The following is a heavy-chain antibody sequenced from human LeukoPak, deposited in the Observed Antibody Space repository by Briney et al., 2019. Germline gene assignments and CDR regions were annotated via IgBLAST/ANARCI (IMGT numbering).Heavy chain of an antibody. Sequence: GESLKISCKGSGDSFTSYWIGWVRQMPGKGLEWMGIIYPGDSDTRYSPSFQGQVTVSADKSISTAYLQWSSLKASDTAMYYCARPDYYDSSGYSDYWGQGTLVTVSS. CDR2: IYPGDSDT. CDR3: ARPDYYDSSGYSDY. CDR1: GDSFTSYW. V-gene: IGHV5-51*01. D-gene: IGHD3-22*01. J-gene: IGHJ4*02.